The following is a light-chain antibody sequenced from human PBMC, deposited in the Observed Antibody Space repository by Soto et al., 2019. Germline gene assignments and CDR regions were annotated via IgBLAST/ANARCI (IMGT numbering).Light chain of an antibody. CDR3: MQALQTPWT. J-gene: IGKJ2*02. V-gene: IGKV2-28*01. CDR1: QSLLHSNGYNY. Sequence: DIVMTQSPLSLPVTPGEPASISCRSSQSLLHSNGYNYLDWYLQKPGQSPQLLIYLGSNRASGGPDRVRWRGLGTEFTLKISRVEAEDVGVYYCMQALQTPWTFGQGTKLEIK. CDR2: LGS.